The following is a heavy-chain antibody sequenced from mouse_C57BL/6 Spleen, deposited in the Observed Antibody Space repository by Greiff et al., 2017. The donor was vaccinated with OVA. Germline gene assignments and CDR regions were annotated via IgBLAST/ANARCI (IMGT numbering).Heavy chain of an antibody. V-gene: IGHV1-42*01. CDR1: GYSFTGYY. D-gene: IGHD2-2*01. J-gene: IGHJ1*03. CDR3: ARRRTYGYARYFDV. CDR2: INPSTGGT. Sequence: EVQLQESGPELVKPGASVKISCKASGYSFTGYYMNWVKQSPEKSLEWIGEINPSTGGTTYNQKFKAKATLTVDKSSSTAYMQLKSLTSEDSAVYYCARRRTYGYARYFDVWGTGTTVTVSS.